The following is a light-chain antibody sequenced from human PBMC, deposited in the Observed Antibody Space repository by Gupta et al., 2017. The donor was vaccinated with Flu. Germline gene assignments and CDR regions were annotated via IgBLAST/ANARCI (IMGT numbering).Light chain of an antibody. CDR3: CSYAGSSTWV. CDR1: ISDVGSYNY. V-gene: IGLV2-23*02. J-gene: IGLJ3*02. CDR2: EVS. Sequence: QPALTQPASVSGSPGQSITLSCTGTISDVGSYNYVSWYQQHPGKAPKLMIYEVSKWPSGVSNRFSGSKSGNTASLTISGLQAEDEADYYCCSYAGSSTWVFGGGTKLTVL.